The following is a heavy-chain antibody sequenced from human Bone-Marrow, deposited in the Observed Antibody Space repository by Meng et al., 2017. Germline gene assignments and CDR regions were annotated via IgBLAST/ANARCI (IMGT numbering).Heavy chain of an antibody. V-gene: IGHV1-18*01. CDR1: GYTFTSYG. D-gene: IGHD5-12*01. Sequence: ASVKVSCKASGYTFTSYGISWVRQAPGQGLEWMGWISAYNGNTNYAQKLQGRVTMTTDTSTSTAYMELRSLRSDDTAVYYCARDHRGSGYDPQQTYYYYYGMDVWGQGTTVTVSS. CDR3: ARDHRGSGYDPQQTYYYYYGMDV. J-gene: IGHJ6*02. CDR2: ISAYNGNT.